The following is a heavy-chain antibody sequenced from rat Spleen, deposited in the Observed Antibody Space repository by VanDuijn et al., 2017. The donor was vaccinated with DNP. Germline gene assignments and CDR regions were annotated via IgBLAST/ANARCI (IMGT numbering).Heavy chain of an antibody. D-gene: IGHD1-4*01. CDR3: ATSPGPNWFAY. CDR1: GIIFSSYW. CDR2: ITYDGGGT. V-gene: IGHV5S10*01. Sequence: EVQLVESGGDLVQPGRSMKLSCVASGIIFSSYWMYWIRQVPGKGLEWVAYITYDGGGTYYRDSVRGRFTISRDNAKSTLYLQMDSLRSEDTATYYCATSPGPNWFAYWGQGTLVTVSS. J-gene: IGHJ3*01.